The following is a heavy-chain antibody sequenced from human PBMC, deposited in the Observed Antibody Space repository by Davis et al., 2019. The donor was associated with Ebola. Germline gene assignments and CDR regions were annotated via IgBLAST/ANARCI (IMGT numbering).Heavy chain of an antibody. V-gene: IGHV3-23*01. D-gene: IGHD2-2*01. J-gene: IGHJ4*02. CDR2: ISGSGGST. CDR3: AREEDCSSTSCYFGY. CDR1: GFTFSSYA. Sequence: GESLKISCAASGFTFSSYAMSWVRQAPGKGLEWVSAISGSGGSTYYADSVKGRFTISRDNSKNTLYLQMNSLRAEDTAVYYCAREEDCSSTSCYFGYWGQGTLVTVSS.